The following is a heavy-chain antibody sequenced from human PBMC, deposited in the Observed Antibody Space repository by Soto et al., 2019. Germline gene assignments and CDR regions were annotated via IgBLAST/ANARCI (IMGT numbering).Heavy chain of an antibody. CDR2: FGVDYVT. Sequence: EVQLLESGGGLIQPGGSLRLSFATFGFSFSNYAMSWVRQAPGKGLEWVSGFGVDYVTYYADSVRGRFTISRDNSKNTLYLQMNSLRAEDTALYYCAKAKGSFDHTGPDQWGQGTLVTVSS. CDR3: AKAKGSFDHTGPDQ. D-gene: IGHD2-8*02. V-gene: IGHV3-23*01. J-gene: IGHJ4*02. CDR1: GFSFSNYA.